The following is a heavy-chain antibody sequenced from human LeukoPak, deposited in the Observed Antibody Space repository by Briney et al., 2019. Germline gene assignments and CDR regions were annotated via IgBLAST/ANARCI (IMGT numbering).Heavy chain of an antibody. J-gene: IGHJ6*02. CDR2: IYYSGST. Sequence: SSETLSLTCTVSGGSISSYYWSWIRQHPGKGLGWIGYIYYSGSTYYNPSLKSRVTISVDTSKNQFSLKLSSVTAADTAVYYCARWGTGRYCSGGSCYYYYGMDVWGQGTTVTVSS. CDR3: ARWGTGRYCSGGSCYYYYGMDV. CDR1: GGSISSYY. D-gene: IGHD2-15*01. V-gene: IGHV4-31*03.